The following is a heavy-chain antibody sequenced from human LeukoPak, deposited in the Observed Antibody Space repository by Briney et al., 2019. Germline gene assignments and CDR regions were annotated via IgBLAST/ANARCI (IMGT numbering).Heavy chain of an antibody. V-gene: IGHV1-18*01. CDR1: GYTFTSYG. CDR3: ARVTRTPLIAAAFFDY. J-gene: IGHJ4*02. CDR2: ISVYNGNT. D-gene: IGHD6-13*01. Sequence: GASVTVSCKASGYTFTSYGISWVRQAPGQGLEWMGWISVYNGNTKCAQKLQGRVTMTTDTSTNTAYMELRSLRSDDTAVYYCARVTRTPLIAAAFFDYWGQGTLVTVSS.